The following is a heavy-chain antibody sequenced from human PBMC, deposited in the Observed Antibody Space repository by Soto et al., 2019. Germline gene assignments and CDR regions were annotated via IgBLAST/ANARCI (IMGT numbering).Heavy chain of an antibody. CDR2: INPDGSEK. V-gene: IGHV3-7*05. CDR1: GFTFSNSW. CDR3: ARKDYYYDTSNAGWFDP. D-gene: IGHD3-22*01. Sequence: EVQLVESGGDLVHPGGSLRLSCAASGFTFSNSWMTWVRQGPAKGLEWVATINPDGSEKYHMDSVKGRFTVSRDNARNSLFLQMNSLRADDTAVYFCARKDYYYDTSNAGWFDPWGQGTLVTVSS. J-gene: IGHJ5*02.